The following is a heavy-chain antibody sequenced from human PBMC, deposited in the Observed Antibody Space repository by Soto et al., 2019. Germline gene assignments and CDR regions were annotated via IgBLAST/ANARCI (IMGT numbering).Heavy chain of an antibody. CDR2: IIPIFGTT. D-gene: IGHD5-12*01. Sequence: QVQLVQSGAEVKKPGSSVKVSCKTSGDIFSGYSISWVRQAPGQGLEWMGGIIPIFGTTNYAQRFHGRVTITADKATRTVYMELYSLTSEDTAVYYCAIDLGSGYDPGDYWGQGTLVSVSS. CDR1: GDIFSGYS. V-gene: IGHV1-69*14. CDR3: AIDLGSGYDPGDY. J-gene: IGHJ4*02.